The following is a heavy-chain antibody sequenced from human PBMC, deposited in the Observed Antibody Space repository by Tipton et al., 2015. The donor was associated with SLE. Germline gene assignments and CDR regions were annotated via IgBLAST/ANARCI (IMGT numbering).Heavy chain of an antibody. CDR3: ASIYSNYAEYFQH. Sequence: TLSLTCAVYGGSFSGYYWSWIRQPPGKGLEWIGEINHSGSTNYNPSLKSRVTTSVDTSKNQFSLKLSSVTAADTAVYYCASIYSNYAEYFQHWGQGTLVTVSS. V-gene: IGHV4-34*01. CDR2: INHSGST. D-gene: IGHD4-11*01. CDR1: GGSFSGYY. J-gene: IGHJ1*01.